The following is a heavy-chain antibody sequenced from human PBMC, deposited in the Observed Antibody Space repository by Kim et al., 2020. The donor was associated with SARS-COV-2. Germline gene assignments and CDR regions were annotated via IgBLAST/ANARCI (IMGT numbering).Heavy chain of an antibody. Sequence: SETLSLTCTVSGGSISSYYWSRIRQPPGKGLEWIGYIYYSGSTNYNPSIKSRVTISVDTSKNQFSLKLSSVTTEDTAVYYCARAPPATIFGVVTAFDYWGQGTMVTVSS. CDR2: IYYSGST. J-gene: IGHJ4*02. V-gene: IGHV4-59*13. CDR3: ARAPPATIFGVVTAFDY. D-gene: IGHD3-3*01. CDR1: GGSISSYY.